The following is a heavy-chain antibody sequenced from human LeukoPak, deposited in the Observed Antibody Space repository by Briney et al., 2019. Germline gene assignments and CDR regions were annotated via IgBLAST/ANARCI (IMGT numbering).Heavy chain of an antibody. CDR1: GFTFSHYE. CDR2: ISSSSSYI. V-gene: IGHV3-21*01. J-gene: IGHJ4*02. Sequence: GGSLRLSCEASGFTFSHYEMNWVRQAPGKGLEWVSSISSSSSYIYYADSVKGRFTISRDNAKNSLYLQMNSLRAEDTAVYYCARKYCSTTSCLFDYWGQGTLVTVSS. D-gene: IGHD2-2*01. CDR3: ARKYCSTTSCLFDY.